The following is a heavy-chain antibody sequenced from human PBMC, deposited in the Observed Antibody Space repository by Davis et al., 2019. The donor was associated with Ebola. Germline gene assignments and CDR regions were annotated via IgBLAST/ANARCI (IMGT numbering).Heavy chain of an antibody. CDR2: IKQDGSEK. CDR3: ARKLTGVTIFGARDLWAFDI. D-gene: IGHD3-3*01. Sequence: GESLKISCAASGFTFSNYWMSWVRQAPGKGLEWVANIKQDGSEKYYVDSVKGRFTISRDNAKNSLYLQMNSLRAEDTAVYYCARKLTGVTIFGARDLWAFDIWGQGTMVTVSS. CDR1: GFTFSNYW. J-gene: IGHJ3*02. V-gene: IGHV3-7*01.